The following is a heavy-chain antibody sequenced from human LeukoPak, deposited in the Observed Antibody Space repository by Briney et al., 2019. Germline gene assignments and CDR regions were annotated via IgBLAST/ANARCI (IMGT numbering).Heavy chain of an antibody. D-gene: IGHD6-13*01. CDR3: ATPYPAAASY. J-gene: IGHJ4*02. Sequence: SETLSLTCTVSGGSISSSSYYWGWIRQPPGKGLEWIGGIYYSGSTYYNPSLKSRVTISVDTSKNQFSLKLSSVTAADTAVYYCATPYPAAASYWGQGTLVTVSS. V-gene: IGHV4-39*01. CDR2: IYYSGST. CDR1: GGSISSSSYY.